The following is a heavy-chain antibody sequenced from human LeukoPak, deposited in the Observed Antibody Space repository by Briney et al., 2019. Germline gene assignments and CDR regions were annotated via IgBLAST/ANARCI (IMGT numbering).Heavy chain of an antibody. CDR2: IYYSGST. D-gene: IGHD6-13*01. V-gene: IGHV4-39*01. J-gene: IGHJ4*02. CDR1: GGSISSSSYY. CDR3: ARQGTYSSSWPILYEPFDY. Sequence: PSETLSLTCTVSGGSISSSSYYWGWIRQPPGKGLEWIGSIYYSGSTYYNPSLKSRVTISVDTSKNQFSLKLSSVTAADTAVYYCARQGTYSSSWPILYEPFDYWGQGTLVTVSS.